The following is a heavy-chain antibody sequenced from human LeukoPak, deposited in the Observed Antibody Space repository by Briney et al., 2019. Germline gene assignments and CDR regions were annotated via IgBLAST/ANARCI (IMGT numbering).Heavy chain of an antibody. CDR3: ARDVGFIVGATPGAFDM. J-gene: IGHJ3*02. D-gene: IGHD1-26*01. V-gene: IGHV3-66*01. Sequence: GGSLRLSCAASGFTVSSNYMTWVRQAPGKGLEWVSVIYSGGNTYYADSVKGRFTISRDNTKNTVYLQMNSLRADDTAVYYCARDVGFIVGATPGAFDMWGQGTMVTVSS. CDR1: GFTVSSNY. CDR2: IYSGGNT.